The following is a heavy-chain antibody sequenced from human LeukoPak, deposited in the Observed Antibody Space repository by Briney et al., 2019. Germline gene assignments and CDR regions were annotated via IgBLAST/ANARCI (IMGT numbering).Heavy chain of an antibody. CDR2: INWNGGST. CDR1: GFTFDDYG. D-gene: IGHD3-22*01. CDR3: ARENLADYYDSSGYFDY. V-gene: IGHV3-20*04. Sequence: GGSLRLSCAPSGFTFDDYGMSWVRQAPGKGLEWVSGINWNGGSTGYADSVKGRFTISRDNAKNSLYLQMNSLRAEDTALYYCARENLADYYDSSGYFDYWGQGTLVTVSS. J-gene: IGHJ4*02.